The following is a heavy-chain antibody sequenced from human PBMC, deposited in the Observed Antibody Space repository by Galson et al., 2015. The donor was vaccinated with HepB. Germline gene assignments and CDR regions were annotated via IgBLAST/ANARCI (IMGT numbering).Heavy chain of an antibody. CDR1: EFTFSSYA. J-gene: IGHJ4*02. V-gene: IGHV3-30*04. Sequence: SLRLSCAASEFTFSSYAMHWVRQAPGKGLEWVAVISYDGSNKYYADSVKGRFTISRDNSKNTLYLQMNSLRAEDTAVYYCARDLGYYYGSGSYYKDGTFDYWGQGTLVTVSS. CDR2: ISYDGSNK. D-gene: IGHD3-10*01. CDR3: ARDLGYYYGSGSYYKDGTFDY.